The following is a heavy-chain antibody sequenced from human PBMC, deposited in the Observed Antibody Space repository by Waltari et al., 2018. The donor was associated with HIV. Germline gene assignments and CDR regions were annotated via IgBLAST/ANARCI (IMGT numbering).Heavy chain of an antibody. CDR1: GFTFSSYS. CDR3: ARDDYGMDV. Sequence: EVQLVESGGGLVQPGGSLRLSCAASGFTFSSYSMNWVRQAPGKGLEWGSYISSSSSTIYYADSVKGRFTISRDNAKNSLYLQMNSLRAEDTAVYYCARDDYGMDVWGQGTTVTVSS. J-gene: IGHJ6*02. CDR2: ISSSSSTI. V-gene: IGHV3-48*04.